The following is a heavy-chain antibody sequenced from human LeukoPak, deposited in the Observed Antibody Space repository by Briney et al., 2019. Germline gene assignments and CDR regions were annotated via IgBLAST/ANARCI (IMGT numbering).Heavy chain of an antibody. CDR2: SRNRAKSYTT. V-gene: IGHV3-72*01. CDR1: GFTFSDHY. J-gene: IGHJ4*02. Sequence: GGSLRLSCAVSGFTFSDHYMDWVRQAPGKGLEWVGRSRNRAKSYTTDYAASVKGRFTIPRDDSKSTLYLQMNSLETEDTAVYYCSRDATGDHWGQGTLVSVSS. CDR3: SRDATGDH.